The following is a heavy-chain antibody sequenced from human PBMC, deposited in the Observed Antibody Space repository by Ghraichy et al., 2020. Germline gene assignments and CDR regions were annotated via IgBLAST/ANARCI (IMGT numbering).Heavy chain of an antibody. CDR2: IRQDGNEI. CDR3: TRARQPTYYYAMDV. Sequence: GGSLRLSCAASGFTFSDYWMTWVRQAPGKGLEWVANIRQDGNEIYYVDSVKGRFTISRDNAKNSLYLQMHSLRADDTAVYYCTRARQPTYYYAMDVWGQGTTVTISS. V-gene: IGHV3-7*04. D-gene: IGHD1-1*01. CDR1: GFTFSDYW. J-gene: IGHJ6*02.